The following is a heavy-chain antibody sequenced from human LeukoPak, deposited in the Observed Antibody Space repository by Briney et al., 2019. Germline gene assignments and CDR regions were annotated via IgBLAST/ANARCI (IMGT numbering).Heavy chain of an antibody. Sequence: GGSLRLPCAASGFTFSDYWMYWVRQGPGKRLLSVSRINPDGRTAHYADSVTGRFTISRDNARNTVYLQMNSLRAEDTGVYYCARVTAFQFMGTYISWGLGVLVTVSS. J-gene: IGHJ5*02. CDR1: GFTFSDYW. D-gene: IGHD1-7*01. V-gene: IGHV3-74*01. CDR2: INPDGRTA. CDR3: ARVTAFQFMGTYIS.